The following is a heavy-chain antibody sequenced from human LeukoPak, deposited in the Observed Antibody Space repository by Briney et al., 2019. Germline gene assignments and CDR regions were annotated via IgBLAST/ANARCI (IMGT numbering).Heavy chain of an antibody. CDR2: IHTSGST. Sequence: PSETLSLTCTVSGVSISTDYWSWIRQPPGKGLEWIGYIHTSGSTNYNPSLKSRVTMSVDTSKNQFSLKLSSVTAADTAVYYCARDFLEPTTPYYYYYYMDVWGKGTTATVSS. CDR3: ARDFLEPTTPYYYYYYMDV. CDR1: GVSISTDY. D-gene: IGHD5-12*01. J-gene: IGHJ6*03. V-gene: IGHV4-4*09.